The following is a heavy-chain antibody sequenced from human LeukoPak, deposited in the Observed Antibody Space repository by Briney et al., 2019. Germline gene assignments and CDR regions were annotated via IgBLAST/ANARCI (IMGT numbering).Heavy chain of an antibody. V-gene: IGHV3-30*03. CDR2: ISYDGSDK. Sequence: PGRSLRLSCAASAFTFSNYGMHWVRQAPGKGLEWVAVISYDGSDKYYADSVKGRFTISRDNSKNTVFLQMNSLSTEDTAVYYCARDSRRGWELLAGTDYWGQGTLVTVSS. CDR3: ARDSRRGWELLAGTDY. CDR1: AFTFSNYG. J-gene: IGHJ4*02. D-gene: IGHD4-23*01.